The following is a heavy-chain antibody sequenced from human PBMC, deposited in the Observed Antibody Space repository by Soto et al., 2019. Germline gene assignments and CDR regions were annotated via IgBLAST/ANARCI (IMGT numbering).Heavy chain of an antibody. CDR1: GGTFSSYA. J-gene: IGHJ4*02. CDR3: ARDLYCSGGSCYRGGYFDY. V-gene: IGHV1-69*13. D-gene: IGHD2-15*01. CDR2: IIPIFGTA. Sequence: SVKVSCKASGGTFSSYAISWVRQAPGQGLEWMGGIIPIFGTANYAQKFQGRVTITADESTSTAYMELSSLRSEDTAVYYCARDLYCSGGSCYRGGYFDYWGQGTLVTVSS.